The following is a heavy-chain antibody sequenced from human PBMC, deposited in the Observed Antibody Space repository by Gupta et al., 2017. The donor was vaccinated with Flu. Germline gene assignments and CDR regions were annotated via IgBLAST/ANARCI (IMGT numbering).Heavy chain of an antibody. Sequence: NWVRQAQGKGLECVASISSNDFYRDYADSVKGRVNISRDNDKNSTYLEMNSLRVEYTAVYYCAKEAYGSYYMDVWGKGTKVTVSS. CDR3: AKEAYGSYYMDV. D-gene: IGHD3-10*01. V-gene: IGHV3-21*04. CDR2: ISSNDFYR. J-gene: IGHJ6*03.